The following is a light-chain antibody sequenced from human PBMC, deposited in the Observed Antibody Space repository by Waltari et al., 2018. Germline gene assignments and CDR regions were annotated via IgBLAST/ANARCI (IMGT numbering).Light chain of an antibody. CDR3: QQHGTLPAT. V-gene: IGKV3-20*01. CDR1: QSVGSSS. J-gene: IGKJ1*01. Sequence: EIVLTQPPGTASLSPGERVTLSCSASQSVGSSSLAWYQQKPGQAPRLVIDRASMRATGIPDRFSGSGSGTDFSLTSSRLEPEDLAVYYCQQHGTLPATFGQGTKVEIK. CDR2: RAS.